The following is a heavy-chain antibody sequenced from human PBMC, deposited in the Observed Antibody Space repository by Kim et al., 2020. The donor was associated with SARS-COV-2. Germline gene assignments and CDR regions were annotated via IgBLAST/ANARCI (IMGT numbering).Heavy chain of an antibody. CDR3: TTDHRRPPKVGATVIDY. D-gene: IGHD1-26*01. Sequence: VKGRFTISRNDSKNTLYLQMNSLKTEDTAVYYCTTDHRRPPKVGATVIDYWGQGTLVTVSS. J-gene: IGHJ4*02. V-gene: IGHV3-15*01.